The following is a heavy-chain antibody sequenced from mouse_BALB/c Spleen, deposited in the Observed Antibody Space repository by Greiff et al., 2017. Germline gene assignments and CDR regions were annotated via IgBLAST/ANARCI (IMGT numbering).Heavy chain of an antibody. CDR2: ISSGGSYT. CDR1: GFTFSSYG. D-gene: IGHD3-3*01. Sequence: EVQGVESGGDLVKPGGSLKLSCAASGFTFSSYGMSWVRQTPDKRLEWVSTISSGGSYTYYPDSVKGRFTISRDNAKNTLYLQMSSLKSEDTAMYYCTRDRGDLGYFDYWGQGTTLTVSS. CDR3: TRDRGDLGYFDY. J-gene: IGHJ2*01. V-gene: IGHV5-6*01.